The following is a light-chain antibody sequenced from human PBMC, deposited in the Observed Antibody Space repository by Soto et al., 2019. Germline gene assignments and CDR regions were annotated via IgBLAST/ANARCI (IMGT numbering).Light chain of an antibody. J-gene: IGKJ1*01. CDR3: QQYGSSPRT. V-gene: IGKV3-20*01. Sequence: EIVMTQSPGTLSLSPGERAALSCRASRSLSSTSLAWYQQRPGQAPRLLIYDASSRDTGIPDRFSGSGSGTDFTLTINRLEPDDFAVYYCQQYGSSPRTFGQGTKVEI. CDR2: DAS. CDR1: RSLSSTS.